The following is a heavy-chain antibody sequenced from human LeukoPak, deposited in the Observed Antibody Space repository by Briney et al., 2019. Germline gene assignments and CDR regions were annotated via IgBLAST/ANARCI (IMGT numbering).Heavy chain of an antibody. CDR1: GGSISSSSYY. CDR3: ARGRATTVVKSFDY. CDR2: IYYSGST. Sequence: SETLSLTCTVSGGSISSSSYYWGWIRQPPGKGLEWIGSIYYSGSTYYNPSLKSRVTISVDTSKNQFSLKLSSVTAADTAVYYCARGRATTVVKSFDYWAREPWSPSPQ. J-gene: IGHJ4*02. D-gene: IGHD4-23*01. V-gene: IGHV4-39*07.